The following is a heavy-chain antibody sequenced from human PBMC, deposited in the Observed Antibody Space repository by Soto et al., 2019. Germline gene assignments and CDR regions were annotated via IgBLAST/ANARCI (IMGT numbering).Heavy chain of an antibody. J-gene: IGHJ3*02. V-gene: IGHV3-74*01. CDR2: INSDGSST. CDR3: ARDGYSGSYLGVFDI. D-gene: IGHD1-26*01. Sequence: GGSLRLSCAASGFTFSSYWMHWVRQAPGKGLVWVSRINSDGSSTSYADSVKGRFTISRDNAKNTPYLQMNSLRGEDTAVYYCARDGYSGSYLGVFDIWGQGTMVTVSS. CDR1: GFTFSSYW.